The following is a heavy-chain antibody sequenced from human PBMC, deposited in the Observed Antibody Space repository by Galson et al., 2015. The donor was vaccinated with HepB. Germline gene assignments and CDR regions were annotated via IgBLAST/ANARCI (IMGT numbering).Heavy chain of an antibody. CDR3: ARFYGDYLSPFNY. CDR2: ISGSGGST. Sequence: SLRLSCAASGFTFSSYAMSWVRQAPGKGLEWVSAISGSGGSTYYADSVKGRFTISRDNSKNTLYLQMNSLRAEDTAVYYCARFYGDYLSPFNYWGQGTLVTVSS. D-gene: IGHD4-17*01. CDR1: GFTFSSYA. J-gene: IGHJ4*02. V-gene: IGHV3-23*01.